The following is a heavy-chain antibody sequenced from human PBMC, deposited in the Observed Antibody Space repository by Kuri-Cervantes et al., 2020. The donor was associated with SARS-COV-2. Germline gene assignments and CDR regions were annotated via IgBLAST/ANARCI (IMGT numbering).Heavy chain of an antibody. J-gene: IGHJ4*02. CDR1: GFTFDDYA. V-gene: IGHV3-21*01. Sequence: LSLTCAASGFTFDDYAMHWVRQAPGKGLEWVSSISSSSSYIYYADSVKGRFTISRDNAKNSLYLQMNSLRAEDTAVYYCVGETDTAMAFFDYWGQGTLVTVSS. CDR3: VGETDTAMAFFDY. D-gene: IGHD5-18*01. CDR2: ISSSSSYI.